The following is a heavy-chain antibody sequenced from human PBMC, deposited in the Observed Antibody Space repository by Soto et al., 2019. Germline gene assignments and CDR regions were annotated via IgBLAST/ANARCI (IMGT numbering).Heavy chain of an antibody. CDR2: IYHSGST. CDR1: GGSISNNNW. J-gene: IGHJ5*02. CDR3: ARRAVVAVTGSLDNWLDP. D-gene: IGHD2-21*01. Sequence: PSETLSLTCTVSGGSISNNNWWSWVRQPPGKGLEWFGEIYHSGSTNYNPSLKSRVTISVDKSKNQFSLKVNSVTAADTAVYYCARRAVVAVTGSLDNWLDPWGQGILVTVSS. V-gene: IGHV4-4*02.